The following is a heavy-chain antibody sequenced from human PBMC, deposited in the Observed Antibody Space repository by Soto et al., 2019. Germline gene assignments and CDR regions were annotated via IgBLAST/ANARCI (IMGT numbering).Heavy chain of an antibody. CDR3: AKRRGAGGHFDY. CDR2: VSIGGST. J-gene: IGHJ4*02. Sequence: DVQLLESGGGLVQPEGSLRLSCAASGFTFSSYTMGWVRQGPGKGLEWVAVVSIGGSTHYADSARGRFTISRDNSKNTLSLQMDSRTAGDTAVYFCAKRRGAGGHFDYWGQGALVPVSS. CDR1: GFTFSSYT. D-gene: IGHD2-15*01. V-gene: IGHV3-23*01.